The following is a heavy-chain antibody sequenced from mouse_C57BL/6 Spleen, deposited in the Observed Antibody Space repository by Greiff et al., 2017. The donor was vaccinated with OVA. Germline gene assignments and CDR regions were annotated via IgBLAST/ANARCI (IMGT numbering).Heavy chain of an antibody. CDR2: IRSGSSTI. V-gene: IGHV5-17*01. CDR1: GFTFSDYG. J-gene: IGHJ4*01. Sequence: EVQLVESGGGLVKPGGSLKLSCAASGFTFSDYGMHWVRQAPEKGLEWVAYIRSGSSTIYYADTVKGRFTISRDNAKNTLFLQMTSLRSEDTAMYYCARLITTGYYAMDYWGQGTSVTVSS. D-gene: IGHD2-4*01. CDR3: ARLITTGYYAMDY.